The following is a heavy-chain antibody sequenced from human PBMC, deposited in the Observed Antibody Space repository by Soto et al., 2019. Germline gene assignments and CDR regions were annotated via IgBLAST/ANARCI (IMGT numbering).Heavy chain of an antibody. D-gene: IGHD2-15*01. CDR3: ARGRYCSGGSCYYKYYYYGMDV. J-gene: IGHJ6*02. CDR1: GFTFSSYG. V-gene: IGHV3-33*01. Sequence: PGGSLRLSCAASGFTFSSYGMHWVRQAPGKGLEWVAVIWYDGSNKYYADSVKGRFTISRDNSKNTLYLQMNSLRAEDTAVYYCARGRYCSGGSCYYKYYYYGMDVWGQGTTVTVSS. CDR2: IWYDGSNK.